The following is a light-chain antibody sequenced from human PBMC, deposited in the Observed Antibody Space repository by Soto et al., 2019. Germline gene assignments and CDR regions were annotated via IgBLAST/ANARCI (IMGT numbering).Light chain of an antibody. J-gene: IGKJ2*01. CDR2: GAS. CDR3: QQFVSSPYT. V-gene: IGKV3-20*01. Sequence: EIVLTQSPGTLSLSPGERATLSCRASQSVSSSYLVWYQQKPGQAPRLVMSGASSRATGIPDRFTGSGSGADFTLTISSLEPEDVAVYYCQQFVSSPYTFGQGTKVEIK. CDR1: QSVSSSY.